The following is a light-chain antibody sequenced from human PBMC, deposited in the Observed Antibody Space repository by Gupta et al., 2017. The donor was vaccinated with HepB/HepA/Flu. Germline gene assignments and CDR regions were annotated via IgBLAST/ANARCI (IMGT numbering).Light chain of an antibody. CDR2: AAS. CDR3: RQDNSYRRR. CDR1: QGIGND. V-gene: IGKV1-17*01. Sequence: DIQMTQSPSSLSASIGDRVTITCRASQGIGNDLGWCQQRPGEAPKRLIRAASILLSGVPPRFSGGGFGTELTLTISSLQTEDFATYYCRQDNSYRRRFGPWTKVELK. J-gene: IGKJ1*01.